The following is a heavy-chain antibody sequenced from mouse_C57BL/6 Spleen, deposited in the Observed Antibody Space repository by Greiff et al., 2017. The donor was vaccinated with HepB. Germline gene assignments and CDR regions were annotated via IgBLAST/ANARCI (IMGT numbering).Heavy chain of an antibody. CDR1: GFTFSSYT. CDR3: ARRGFTTGVLDY. J-gene: IGHJ2*01. D-gene: IGHD1-1*01. V-gene: IGHV5-9*01. CDR2: ISGGGGNT. Sequence: EVMLVESGGGLVKPGGSLKLSCAASGFTFSSYTMSWVRQTPEKRLEWVANISGGGGNTYYPDSVKGRFTISRDNAKNTLYLQMRSLRSEDTALYYCARRGFTTGVLDYWGQGTTLTVSS.